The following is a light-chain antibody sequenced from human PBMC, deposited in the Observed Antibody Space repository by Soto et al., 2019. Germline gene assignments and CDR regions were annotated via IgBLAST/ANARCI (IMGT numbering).Light chain of an antibody. Sequence: QSVLTQPASVSGSPGQSITISCTGTSSDVGGYNYVSWYQHHPGKAPKLMIYDVSNRPSGFSNRFSGSKSGNTASLTISGLQAEDEANYYCSSYAGRDTLYVFGSGTKVTVL. CDR2: DVS. CDR3: SSYAGRDTLYV. V-gene: IGLV2-14*03. J-gene: IGLJ1*01. CDR1: SSDVGGYNY.